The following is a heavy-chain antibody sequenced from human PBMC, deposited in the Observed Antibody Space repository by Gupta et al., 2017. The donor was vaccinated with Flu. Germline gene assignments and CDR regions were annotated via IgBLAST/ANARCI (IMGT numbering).Heavy chain of an antibody. CDR3: ANAITPFAAGTYYYYGMDV. V-gene: IGHV3-23*01. CDR1: GFTFSSYA. D-gene: IGHD6-13*01. Sequence: EVQLLESGGGLVQPGGSLRLSCAASGFTFSSYAMSWVRQAPGKGLEWVSAISGSGGSTYYADSVKGRFTISRDNSKNTLYLQMNSLRAEDTAVYYCANAITPFAAGTYYYYGMDVWGQGTTVTVSS. J-gene: IGHJ6*02. CDR2: ISGSGGST.